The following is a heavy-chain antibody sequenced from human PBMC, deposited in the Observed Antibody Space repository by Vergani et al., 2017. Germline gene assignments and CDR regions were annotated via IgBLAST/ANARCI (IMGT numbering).Heavy chain of an antibody. D-gene: IGHD3-10*01. CDR3: ARGNYYGSGTYVDP. CDR2: IKNTGDST. Sequence: EVQLLQSEGAVVQPGGSLRLSCVASGFTFSSHAMSWVRQGHGQGLEWVSSIKNTGDSTHYADSVKGRLTISRDNSKNTLHLQINNLRVEDTAVYYCARGNYYGSGTYVDPWGQGTLVTVSS. CDR1: GFTFSSHA. J-gene: IGHJ5*02. V-gene: IGHV3-23*01.